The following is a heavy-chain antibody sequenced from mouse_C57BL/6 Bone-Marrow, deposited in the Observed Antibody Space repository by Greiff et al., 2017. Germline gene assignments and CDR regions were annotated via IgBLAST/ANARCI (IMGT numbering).Heavy chain of an antibody. CDR1: GYTFTSYW. CDR3: AREGYYYGSTWFAY. Sequence: QVQLQQPGAELVRPGTSVKLSCKASGYTFTSYWMHWVKQRPGQGLEWIGVIDPSASYTNYNQKFKGKATLTVDTSSSTAYMRLSSLTSEDSAVYYCAREGYYYGSTWFAYWGQGTLVTVSA. V-gene: IGHV1-59*01. CDR2: IDPSASYT. J-gene: IGHJ3*01. D-gene: IGHD1-1*01.